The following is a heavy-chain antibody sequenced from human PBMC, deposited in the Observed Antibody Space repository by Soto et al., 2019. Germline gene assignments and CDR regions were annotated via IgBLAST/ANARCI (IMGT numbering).Heavy chain of an antibody. CDR3: AHRPGTGSYDF. J-gene: IGHJ4*02. CDR1: GFSLTTYGEG. Sequence: QISLKESGPTVVKPTQPLTLTCTFSGFSLTTYGEGVAWIRQPPGKALEWLALIYWDDNKRYSPSLRTRLTITKDTSKNQVVVTMTDTDPEDTGTYFCAHRPGTGSYDFWGQGILVTVSS. D-gene: IGHD3-10*01. CDR2: IYWDDNK. V-gene: IGHV2-5*02.